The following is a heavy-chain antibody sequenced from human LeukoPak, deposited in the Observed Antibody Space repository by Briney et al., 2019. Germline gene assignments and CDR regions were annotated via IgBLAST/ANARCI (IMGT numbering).Heavy chain of an antibody. V-gene: IGHV3-53*01. CDR2: IYSGGST. CDR1: GFTVSSNY. CDR3: AREDGRLLQNDY. Sequence: GGSLRLSCAASGFTVSSNYMSWVRQAPGKGLEWVSVIYSGGSTYYADSVKGRFTISRDNSKNTLYLQMNSLRAEDTAVYYCAREDGRLLQNDYWGQGTLVTVSS. J-gene: IGHJ4*02. D-gene: IGHD1-26*01.